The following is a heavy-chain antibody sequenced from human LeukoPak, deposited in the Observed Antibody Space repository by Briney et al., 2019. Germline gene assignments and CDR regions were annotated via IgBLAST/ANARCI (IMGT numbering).Heavy chain of an antibody. V-gene: IGHV4-61*09. J-gene: IGHJ4*02. CDR2: IYHSGST. CDR1: GDSISSGDYY. CDR3: ARRAGAYSHPYDY. Sequence: PSQTLSLTCTVSGDSISSGDYYWSWIRQPAGKGLEWIGEIYHSGSTNYNPSLKSRVTISVDKSKNQFSLKLSSVTAEDTAVYYCARRAGAYSHPYDYWGQGTLVTVSS. D-gene: IGHD4/OR15-4a*01.